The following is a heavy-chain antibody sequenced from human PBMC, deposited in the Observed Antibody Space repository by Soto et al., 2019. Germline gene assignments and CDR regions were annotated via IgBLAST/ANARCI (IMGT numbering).Heavy chain of an antibody. V-gene: IGHV4-59*01. CDR2: IYYSGST. CDR3: ARLGRTYYDILTGYYEYYGMDV. CDR1: GGSIISYY. J-gene: IGHJ6*02. Sequence: SETLSLTCTVSGGSIISYYWSWIRQPPGKGLEWIGYIYYSGSTNYNPSLKSRVTISVDTSKNQFSLKLSSVTAADTAVYYCARLGRTYYDILTGYYEYYGMDVWGQGTTVTVSS. D-gene: IGHD3-9*01.